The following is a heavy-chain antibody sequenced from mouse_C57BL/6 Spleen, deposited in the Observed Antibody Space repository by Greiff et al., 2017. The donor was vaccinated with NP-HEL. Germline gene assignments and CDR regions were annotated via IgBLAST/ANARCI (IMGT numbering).Heavy chain of an antibody. Sequence: LEWVAYISSGGDYIYYADTVKGRFTISRDNARNTLYLQMSSLKSEDTAMYYCTRGYGNGGFAYWGQGTLVTVSA. J-gene: IGHJ3*01. CDR3: TRGYGNGGFAY. D-gene: IGHD2-1*01. CDR2: ISSGGDYI. V-gene: IGHV5-9-1*02.